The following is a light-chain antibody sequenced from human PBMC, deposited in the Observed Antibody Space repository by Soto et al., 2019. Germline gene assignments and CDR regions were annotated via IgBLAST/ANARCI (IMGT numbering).Light chain of an antibody. J-gene: IGLJ1*01. Sequence: QFALTQPPSASGSPGQSVTISCTGTSGDVGGYNYVSWYQQYPGKVPKLMVYEVNKRPSGVPDRFSGSKSGNTASLTVSGLQAEDEADYYCTSYAGGNNVFGTGTKVTAL. V-gene: IGLV2-8*01. CDR3: TSYAGGNNV. CDR1: SGDVGGYNY. CDR2: EVN.